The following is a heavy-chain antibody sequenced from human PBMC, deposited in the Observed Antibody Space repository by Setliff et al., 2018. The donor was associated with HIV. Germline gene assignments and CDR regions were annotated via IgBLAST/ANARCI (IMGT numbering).Heavy chain of an antibody. CDR1: GFGFGTYG. CDR3: ARDAYGDSYFDY. J-gene: IGHJ4*02. D-gene: IGHD4-17*01. Sequence: QPGGSLRLSCAASGFGFGTYGMQWVRQAPGKGLEWVASISYDGSTFYHSDSVEGRFTISRDNSKNTLYLHLIDLGAEDTAIYYCARDAYGDSYFDYWGQGTLVTVSS. V-gene: IGHV3-33*05. CDR2: ISYDGSTF.